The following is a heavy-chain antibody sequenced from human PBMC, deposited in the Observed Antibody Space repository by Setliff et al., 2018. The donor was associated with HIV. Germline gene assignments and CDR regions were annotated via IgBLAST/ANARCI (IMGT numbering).Heavy chain of an antibody. Sequence: PGGSLRLSCAASGFTFSNYAMHWVRQAPGKGLEWVAVISYDGSNKYYADSVKGRFTISRDNSKNTLYLQMNSLRAEDTAVYYCARGSTPRDRIAAAPSFDYWGQGTLVTVSS. CDR2: ISYDGSNK. CDR1: GFTFSNYA. D-gene: IGHD6-13*01. CDR3: ARGSTPRDRIAAAPSFDY. J-gene: IGHJ4*02. V-gene: IGHV3-30*04.